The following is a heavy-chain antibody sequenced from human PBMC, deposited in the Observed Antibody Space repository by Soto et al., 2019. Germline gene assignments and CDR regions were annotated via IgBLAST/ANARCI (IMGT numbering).Heavy chain of an antibody. Sequence: GGXLRLSCAASGFTFSSYAMSLVRQAPGKGLEWVSAISGSGGSTYYADSVKGRFTISRDNSNNTLYLQMNSLRAEDTAVYYCAKDLSYPQLWENDFWGQGTLVTGSS. CDR2: ISGSGGST. D-gene: IGHD1-1*01. J-gene: IGHJ4*02. CDR3: AKDLSYPQLWENDF. V-gene: IGHV3-23*01. CDR1: GFTFSSYA.